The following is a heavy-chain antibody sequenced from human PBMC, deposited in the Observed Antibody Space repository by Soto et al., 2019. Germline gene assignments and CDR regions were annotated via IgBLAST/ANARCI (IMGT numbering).Heavy chain of an antibody. D-gene: IGHD3-10*01. J-gene: IGHJ5*02. CDR2: IATYNSNR. V-gene: IGHV1-18*01. CDR3: ARVVRGVVNWFDP. Sequence: HLVQSGPEVKKPGASITVSCKTSGDTFPNFGLSWVRQAPGQGLEWMGWIATYNSNRNYAQKFQCRLNLTTDTSTSTAYMELKNLGYDDTAVYYCARVVRGVVNWFDPWGQGPLVTVSS. CDR1: GDTFPNFG.